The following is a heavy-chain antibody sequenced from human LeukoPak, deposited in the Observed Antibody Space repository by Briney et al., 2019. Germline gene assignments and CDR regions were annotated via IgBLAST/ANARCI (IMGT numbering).Heavy chain of an antibody. Sequence: SETLSLTCTVSGASISSSRYYWSWIRQYPGKGPEWIGYIYYSGTTYYNPSLKSRVIISIDTSKDQFSLNLTSVTAADTAVYFCARDPSGGGNWFDPWGQGTLVTVSS. CDR1: GASISSSRYY. CDR2: IYYSGTT. CDR3: ARDPSGGGNWFDP. J-gene: IGHJ5*02. D-gene: IGHD3-16*01. V-gene: IGHV4-31*03.